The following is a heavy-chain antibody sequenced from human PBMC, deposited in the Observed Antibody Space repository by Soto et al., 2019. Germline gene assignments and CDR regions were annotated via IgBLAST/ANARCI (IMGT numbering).Heavy chain of an antibody. CDR3: ARLGNWNRLFDY. CDR2: IDPSDSYT. J-gene: IGHJ4*02. V-gene: IGHV5-10-1*01. CDR1: GYSFTSYW. Sequence: GESLKISCNGSGYSFTSYWISWVRQMPGKGLEWMGRIDPSDSYTNYSPSFQGHVTISADKSISTAYLQWSSLKASDTAMYYCARLGNWNRLFDYWGQGTLVTVSS. D-gene: IGHD1-1*01.